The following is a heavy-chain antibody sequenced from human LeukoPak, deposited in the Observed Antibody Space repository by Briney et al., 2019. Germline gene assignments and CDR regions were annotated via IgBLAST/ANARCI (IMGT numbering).Heavy chain of an antibody. Sequence: GASVKVSRKASGYTFTGYYMHWVRQAPGQGLEWMGWINPNGGGTNYAQKFQGRVTMTTDTSISTAYMELGGLRYDDTAVYYCARVSSSGDYYDNWGQGTLVTVSS. J-gene: IGHJ4*02. CDR2: INPNGGGT. CDR3: ARVSSSGDYYDN. V-gene: IGHV1-2*02. CDR1: GYTFTGYY. D-gene: IGHD3-10*01.